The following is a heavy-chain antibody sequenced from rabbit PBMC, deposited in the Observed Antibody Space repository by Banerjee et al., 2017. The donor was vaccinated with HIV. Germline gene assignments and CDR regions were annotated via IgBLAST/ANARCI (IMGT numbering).Heavy chain of an antibody. V-gene: IGHV1S45*01. Sequence: QEQLKESGGGLVTPAGTLTLTCTASGSDISSYAISWVRQAPGKGLEWIGCINTGSSGSTYYASWAKGRFTISKTSSTTVTLQMTSLTAADTATYFCVRHETGTSGWNFALWGPGTLVTVS. CDR3: VRHETGTSGWNFAL. CDR2: INTGSSGST. J-gene: IGHJ6*01. CDR1: GSDISSYA. D-gene: IGHD1-1*01.